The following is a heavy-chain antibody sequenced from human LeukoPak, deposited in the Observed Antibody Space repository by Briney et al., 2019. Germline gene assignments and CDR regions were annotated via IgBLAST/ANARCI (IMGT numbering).Heavy chain of an antibody. CDR3: AKDIAATIVTRYDH. J-gene: IGHJ4*02. Sequence: PGRSLRLSCAASGFTFDDYAMHWVRQGPGKGLEWVSSISWNSLSIGYADSVKGRFTISRDNAKNSLYLQMNSLRPDDTALYYCAKDIAATIVTRYDHWGQGIQVTVSS. CDR1: GFTFDDYA. D-gene: IGHD5-12*01. CDR2: ISWNSLSI. V-gene: IGHV3-9*01.